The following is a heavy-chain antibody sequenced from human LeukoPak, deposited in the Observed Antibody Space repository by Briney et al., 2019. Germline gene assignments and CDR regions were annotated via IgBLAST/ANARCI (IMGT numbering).Heavy chain of an antibody. V-gene: IGHV3-53*01. J-gene: IGHJ4*02. CDR1: GFTVSSNY. CDR3: ARCRGKSTSCFIDY. CDR2: IYSGGST. Sequence: GGSLRPSCAASGFTVSSNYMSWVRQAPGKGLEWVSVIYSGGSTYYADSVKGRFTISRDNSKNTLYLQMNSLRAEDTAVYYCARCRGKSTSCFIDYWGQGTLVTVSS. D-gene: IGHD2-2*01.